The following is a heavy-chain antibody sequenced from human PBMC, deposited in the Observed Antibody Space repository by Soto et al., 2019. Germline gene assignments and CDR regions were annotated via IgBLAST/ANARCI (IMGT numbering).Heavy chain of an antibody. CDR2: IYWDDDK. D-gene: IGHD4-17*01. Sequence: QITLKESGPTLVKPTQPLTLTCTFSGFSLSTSGVGVGWIRQPPGKALEWLALIYWDDDKRYSPSLKSRLTITKDTSKNQVVLTMANMDPVDTATYFCACALYGDYDHWGQGTLVTVSS. V-gene: IGHV2-5*02. CDR3: ACALYGDYDH. CDR1: GFSLSTSGVG. J-gene: IGHJ4*02.